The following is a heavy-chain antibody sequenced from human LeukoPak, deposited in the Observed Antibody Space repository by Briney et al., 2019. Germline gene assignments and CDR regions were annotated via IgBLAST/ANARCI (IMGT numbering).Heavy chain of an antibody. CDR1: GFTFSSYS. D-gene: IGHD6-13*01. CDR2: ISSSSSTI. V-gene: IGHV3-48*01. J-gene: IGHJ4*02. CDR3: ARDLTGIAAAGTGLDY. Sequence: PGGSLRLSCAASGFTFSSYSMNWVRQAPGKGLEWVSYISSSSSTIYYADSVKGRFTISRDNAKNSLYLQMNSLRAEDTAVYYCARDLTGIAAAGTGLDYWGQGTLVTVSS.